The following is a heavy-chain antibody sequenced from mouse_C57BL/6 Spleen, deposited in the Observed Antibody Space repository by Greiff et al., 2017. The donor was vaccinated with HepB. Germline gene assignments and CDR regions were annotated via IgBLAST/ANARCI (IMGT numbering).Heavy chain of an antibody. Sequence: EVQRVESGEGLVKPGGSLKLSCAASGSTFSSYAMSWVRQTPEKRLEWVAYISSGGDYIYYADTVKGRFTISRDNARNTLYLQMSSLKSEDTAMYYCTRDASNGAMDYWGQGTSVTVSS. V-gene: IGHV5-9-1*02. D-gene: IGHD2-5*01. CDR3: TRDASNGAMDY. J-gene: IGHJ4*01. CDR1: GSTFSSYA. CDR2: ISSGGDYI.